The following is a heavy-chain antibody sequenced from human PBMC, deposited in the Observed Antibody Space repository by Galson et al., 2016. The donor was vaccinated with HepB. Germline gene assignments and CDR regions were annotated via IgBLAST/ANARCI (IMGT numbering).Heavy chain of an antibody. CDR1: GYTFSSYG. V-gene: IGHV1-18*04. D-gene: IGHD5-18*01. Sequence: SVKVSCKASGYTFSSYGINWLRQAPGQGLEWMGWISPYNGNTHYAQKLQGRVTVTTDTSTSTAYMELRSLRSEDTAVYYRARRDTAMVHDYWGQGTLVTCAS. CDR3: ARRDTAMVHDY. J-gene: IGHJ4*02. CDR2: ISPYNGNT.